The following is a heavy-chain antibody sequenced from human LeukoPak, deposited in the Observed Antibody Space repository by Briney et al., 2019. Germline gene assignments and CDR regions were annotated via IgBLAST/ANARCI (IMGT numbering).Heavy chain of an antibody. V-gene: IGHV3-48*01. CDR1: GFTFSSYS. CDR3: ARFTEGTYYDFWSGYSDAFDI. J-gene: IGHJ3*02. D-gene: IGHD3-3*01. Sequence: PGGSLRLSCAASGFTFSSYSMNWVRQAPGEGLEWVSYISSSSSTIYYADSVKGRFTIFRDNAKNSLYLQMNSLRAEDTAVYYCARFTEGTYYDFWSGYSDAFDIWGQGTMVTVSS. CDR2: ISSSSSTI.